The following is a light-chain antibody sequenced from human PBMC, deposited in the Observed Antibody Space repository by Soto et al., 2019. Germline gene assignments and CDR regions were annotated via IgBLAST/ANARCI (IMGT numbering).Light chain of an antibody. CDR3: QQYNTFWT. CDR2: DVS. J-gene: IGKJ1*01. V-gene: IGKV1-5*01. CDR1: QSISNW. Sequence: DIAMTQSPSTLSASVGARVTITCRASQSISNWLAWYQQKPGKAPKLLIYDVSSLESGVPSRFSGSGSGTEFTLTISSLQPDDFATYYCQQYNTFWTFGQGTKVDIK.